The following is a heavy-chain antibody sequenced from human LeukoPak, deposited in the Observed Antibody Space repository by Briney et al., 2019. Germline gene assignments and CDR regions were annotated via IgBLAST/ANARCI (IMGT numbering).Heavy chain of an antibody. V-gene: IGHV3-53*01. CDR1: GFTVSSNY. J-gene: IGHJ4*02. CDR2: IYSGGST. D-gene: IGHD6-13*01. CDR3: AREAYSSSPTGVDY. Sequence: GGSLRLSCAASGFTVSSNYMSWVRQAPGKGLEWVSVIYSGGSTYYADSVKGRFTISRDNSKNTLYLQMNSLRAEDTAMYYCAREAYSSSPTGVDYWGQGTLVTVSS.